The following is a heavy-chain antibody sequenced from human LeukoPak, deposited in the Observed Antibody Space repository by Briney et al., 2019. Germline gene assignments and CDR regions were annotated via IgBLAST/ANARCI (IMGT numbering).Heavy chain of an antibody. J-gene: IGHJ4*02. CDR2: IYHSGST. V-gene: IGHV4-4*02. D-gene: IGHD6-19*01. CDR3: ARDLAIAVAGIVDY. Sequence: SLRLSCAASGFTFSNYAMHWVRQAPGKGLEWIGEIYHSGSTNYNPSLKSRVTISVDKSKNQFSLKLSSVTAADTAVYYCARDLAIAVAGIVDYWGQGTLVTVSS. CDR1: GFTFSNYA.